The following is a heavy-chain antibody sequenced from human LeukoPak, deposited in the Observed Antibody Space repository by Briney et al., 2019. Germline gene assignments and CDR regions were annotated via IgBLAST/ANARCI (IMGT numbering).Heavy chain of an antibody. D-gene: IGHD4/OR15-4a*01. CDR1: GFTFGSHA. V-gene: IGHV3-23*05. Sequence: GGSLRLSCVVSGFTFGSHAMCWVRQAPGRGLEWVSSIDISGDSTSYADSVKGRFTISRDNSKNTLLLQMDSLRAEDSAIYYCANEIRPNDYWGQGTLVTVSS. CDR2: IDISGDST. J-gene: IGHJ4*02. CDR3: ANEIRPNDY.